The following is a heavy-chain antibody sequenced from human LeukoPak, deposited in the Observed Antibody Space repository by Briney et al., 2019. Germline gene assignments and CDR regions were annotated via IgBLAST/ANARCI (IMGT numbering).Heavy chain of an antibody. CDR2: ISGSGGST. CDR1: GFTFSSYA. Sequence: GGSLRLPCAASGFTFSSYAMSWVRQAPGKGLEWVSAISGSGGSTYYADSVKGRFTISRDNSKNTLYLQMNSLRAEDTAVYYCAKASLSSLIAVAGTLDYWGQGTLVTVSS. V-gene: IGHV3-23*01. CDR3: AKASLSSLIAVAGTLDY. D-gene: IGHD6-19*01. J-gene: IGHJ4*02.